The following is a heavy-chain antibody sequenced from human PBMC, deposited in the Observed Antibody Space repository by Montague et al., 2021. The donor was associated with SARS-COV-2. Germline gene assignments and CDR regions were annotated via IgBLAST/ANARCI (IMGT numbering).Heavy chain of an antibody. Sequence: TLSLTCTVSGDYISAGGYYWSWIRQHPEKGLEWIGNIYYSGRTSYNPSLESRVTISIATAANQFSLMMTSVTAADTAVYYCAKVHPDGAFWGDTKWFDPWGPGIRVTVSS. CDR1: GDYISAGGYY. V-gene: IGHV4-31*03. CDR3: AKVHPDGAFWGDTKWFDP. CDR2: IYYSGRT. J-gene: IGHJ5*02. D-gene: IGHD3-3*01.